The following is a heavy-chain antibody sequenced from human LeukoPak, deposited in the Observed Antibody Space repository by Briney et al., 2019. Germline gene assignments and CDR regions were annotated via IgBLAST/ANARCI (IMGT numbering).Heavy chain of an antibody. Sequence: SETLSLTCTVSGGSISSYYWSWIRQPPGKGLEWIGYIYYSGSTNYNPSLKSRVTISVDTSKNRFSLKLSSVTVADTAVYYCAGEIAAAFDYWGQGTLVTVSS. CDR2: IYYSGST. V-gene: IGHV4-59*01. CDR1: GGSISSYY. J-gene: IGHJ4*02. CDR3: AGEIAAAFDY. D-gene: IGHD6-13*01.